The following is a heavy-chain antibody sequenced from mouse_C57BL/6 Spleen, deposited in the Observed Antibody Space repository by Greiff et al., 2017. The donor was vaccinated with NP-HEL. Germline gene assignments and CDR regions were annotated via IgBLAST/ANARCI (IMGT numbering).Heavy chain of an antibody. J-gene: IGHJ3*01. V-gene: IGHV1-9*01. CDR1: GYTFTGYW. D-gene: IGHD1-1*01. CDR3: ARNWYYGSSYGAY. Sequence: VKLQQSGAELMKPGASVKLSCKATGYTFTGYWIEWVKQRPGHGLEWIGEILPGSGSTNYNEKFKGKATFTADTSSNTAYMQLSSLTTEDSAIYYCARNWYYGSSYGAYWGQGTLVTVSA. CDR2: ILPGSGST.